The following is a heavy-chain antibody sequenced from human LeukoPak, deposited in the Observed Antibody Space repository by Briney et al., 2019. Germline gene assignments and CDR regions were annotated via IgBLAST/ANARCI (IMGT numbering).Heavy chain of an antibody. V-gene: IGHV3-48*04. CDR3: ARDVGGYYYDSSGYPDY. CDR2: ISSSSSTI. Sequence: GGSLRLSCAASGFTFSSYSMNWVRQAPGKGLEWVSYISSSSSTIYYADSVKGRFTISRDNAKNSLYLQMNSLRAEDTAVYYCARDVGGYYYDSSGYPDYWGQGTLVTVSS. D-gene: IGHD3-22*01. CDR1: GFTFSSYS. J-gene: IGHJ4*02.